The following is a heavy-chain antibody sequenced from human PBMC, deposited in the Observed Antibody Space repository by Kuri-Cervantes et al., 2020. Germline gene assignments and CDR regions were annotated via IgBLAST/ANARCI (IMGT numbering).Heavy chain of an antibody. V-gene: IGHV3-7*01. CDR2: IKQDGSEK. CDR3: ARVRNPLGDAFDI. Sequence: GESLKISCAASGFTFSSYWMSWVRQAPGKGLEWVANIKQDGSEKYYVDSVKGRFTISRDNAKNSLYLQMNSLRAEDTAVYYCARVRNPLGDAFDIWGQGTMVTVSS. CDR1: GFTFSSYW. J-gene: IGHJ3*02.